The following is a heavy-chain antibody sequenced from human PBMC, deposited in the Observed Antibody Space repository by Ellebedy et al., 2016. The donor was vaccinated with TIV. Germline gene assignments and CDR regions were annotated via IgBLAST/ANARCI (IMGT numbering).Heavy chain of an antibody. V-gene: IGHV3-7*03. CDR1: GFTFSSYW. CDR3: ASEYCNGGRCYAGFDY. J-gene: IGHJ4*02. CDR2: IKQDGIEK. D-gene: IGHD2-15*01. Sequence: PGGSLRLSCAASGFTFSSYWMSWVRQAPGKGLEWVANIKQDGIEKHYVDSVKGRFTISRDNAKNSLYLQMNSLRVEDTAVYYCASEYCNGGRCYAGFDYWGQGTLVTVSS.